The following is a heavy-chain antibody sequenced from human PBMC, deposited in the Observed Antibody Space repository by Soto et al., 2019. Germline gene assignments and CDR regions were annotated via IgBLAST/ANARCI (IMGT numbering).Heavy chain of an antibody. CDR2: ISAYNGNT. CDR3: ARDIVVVVAATPVRWFDP. Sequence: ASVKVSCKSPGYTFTSSGISWVRQAPGQGLEWMGWISAYNGNTNYAQKLQGRVTMTTDTSTSTAYMELRSLRSDDTAVYYCARDIVVVVAATPVRWFDPWGQGTLVTVSS. V-gene: IGHV1-18*01. CDR1: GYTFTSSG. J-gene: IGHJ5*02. D-gene: IGHD2-15*01.